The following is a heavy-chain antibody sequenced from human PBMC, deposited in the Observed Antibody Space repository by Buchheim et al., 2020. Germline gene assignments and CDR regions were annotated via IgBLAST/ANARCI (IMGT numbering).Heavy chain of an antibody. Sequence: QVQLQESGPGLVKPSETLSLTCTVSGGSISSYYWSWIRQPPGKGLEWIGYIYYSGSTNYNPSLKSRVTISVDTSKNQFSLKLSSVTAADTAVYYCARDYYGSGRYYYYYGMDVWGQGTT. CDR1: GGSISSYY. V-gene: IGHV4-59*01. D-gene: IGHD3-10*01. J-gene: IGHJ6*02. CDR3: ARDYYGSGRYYYYYGMDV. CDR2: IYYSGST.